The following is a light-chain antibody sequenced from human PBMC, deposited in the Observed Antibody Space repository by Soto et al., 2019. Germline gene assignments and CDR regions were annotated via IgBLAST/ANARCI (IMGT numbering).Light chain of an antibody. J-gene: IGKJ2*01. CDR3: QQYGSSPYT. Sequence: EIVLTQCPGTLSLSPGERATLSCRASQSVSSSYLAWYQQKPGQAPRLLIYDASSRATGIPDRFSGSGSGTDFTLTISRLEPEDFAVYFCQQYGSSPYTFGQGTKLEIK. CDR1: QSVSSSY. CDR2: DAS. V-gene: IGKV3-20*01.